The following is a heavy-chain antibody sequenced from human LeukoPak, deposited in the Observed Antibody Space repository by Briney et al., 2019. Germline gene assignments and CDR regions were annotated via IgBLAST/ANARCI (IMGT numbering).Heavy chain of an antibody. D-gene: IGHD3-10*02. CDR2: MKRDGSEI. J-gene: IGHJ4*02. CDR3: ARLCWGSQLAGFDS. CDR1: GFTFSTYW. V-gene: IGHV3-7*01. Sequence: GGSLRLSCSASGFTFSTYWMSWVRQAPGKGLEWVANMKRDGSEIYYVDSVKGRFTISRDNAKNSLFLQMNSLRAEDTAVYYCARLCWGSQLAGFDSWGQGTLVTVSS.